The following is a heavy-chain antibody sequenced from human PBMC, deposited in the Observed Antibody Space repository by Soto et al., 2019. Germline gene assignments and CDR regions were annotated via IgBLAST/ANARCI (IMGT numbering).Heavy chain of an antibody. Sequence: QVQLQESGPGLVKPSETLSLTCSVSGGSINTYYWSWIRQPPGKGLEWIGYIYYTGSTNYNSSLKSRVTISIDTSKSQFSLRLSSVTAADTAVYYCARWGAVVTAIPNAFDIWGQGTMATVSS. CDR3: ARWGAVVTAIPNAFDI. D-gene: IGHD2-21*02. V-gene: IGHV4-59*01. CDR1: GGSINTYY. CDR2: IYYTGST. J-gene: IGHJ3*02.